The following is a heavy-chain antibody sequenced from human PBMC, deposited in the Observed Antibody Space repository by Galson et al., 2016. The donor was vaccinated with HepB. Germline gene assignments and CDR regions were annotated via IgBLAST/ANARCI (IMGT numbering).Heavy chain of an antibody. CDR3: ARVSYITMMVVVVDP. CDR1: GFSFSAYA. J-gene: IGHJ5*02. V-gene: IGHV3-48*02. CDR2: ISGTSPTI. D-gene: IGHD3-22*01. Sequence: SLRLSCAGSGFSFSAYAVHWVRQTPGKGLEWISYISGTSPTIYYADSVRGRFTVSRDNAKNSLYLQMNSLRDEDTAVYYCARVSYITMMVVVVDPWGQGTLVTVSS.